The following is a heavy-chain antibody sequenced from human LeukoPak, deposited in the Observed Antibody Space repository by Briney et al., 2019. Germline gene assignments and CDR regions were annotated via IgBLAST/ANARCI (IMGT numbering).Heavy chain of an antibody. Sequence: ASVKVSCKAPGYTVTNYYMHWVRQAPGQGLEWMGMINPSTNGWTYAQKFQGRVTVTSDTSTSTVYMELSSLRSEDTAVYYCARSGMWFSTNDWGQGTLTTVSS. CDR3: ARSGMWFSTND. V-gene: IGHV1-46*01. J-gene: IGHJ4*02. CDR2: INPSTNGW. D-gene: IGHD2-21*01. CDR1: GYTVTNYY.